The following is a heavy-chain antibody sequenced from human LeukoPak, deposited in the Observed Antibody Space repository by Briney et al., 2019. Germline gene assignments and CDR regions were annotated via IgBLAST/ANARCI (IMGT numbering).Heavy chain of an antibody. CDR3: ARDPGDDNVVPGDP. CDR1: GYTFTGYY. D-gene: IGHD2-2*01. CDR2: INPNSGGT. Sequence: GASLKVSCKASGYTFTGYYMHWVRQAPGQGLEWMGWINPNSGGTNYAQKFQGRVTMTRDTSISTAYMELSRLRSDDTAVYYCARDPGDDNVVPGDPWGQGTLVTVSS. J-gene: IGHJ5*02. V-gene: IGHV1-2*02.